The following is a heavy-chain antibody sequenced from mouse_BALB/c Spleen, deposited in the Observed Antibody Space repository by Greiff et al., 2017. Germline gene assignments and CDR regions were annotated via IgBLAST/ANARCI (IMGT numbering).Heavy chain of an antibody. CDR3: ASPYGNYVGPWFAY. V-gene: IGHV2-4-1*01. D-gene: IGHD2-1*01. CDR2: IWSGGST. CDR1: GFSLTSYG. Sequence: QVQLKESGPGLVQPSQSLSITCTVSGFSLTSYGVHWVRQSPGKGLEWLGVIWSGGSTDYNAAFISRLSISKDNSKSQVFLKMNSLQTDDTAMYYCASPYGNYVGPWFAYWGQGTLVTVSA. J-gene: IGHJ3*01.